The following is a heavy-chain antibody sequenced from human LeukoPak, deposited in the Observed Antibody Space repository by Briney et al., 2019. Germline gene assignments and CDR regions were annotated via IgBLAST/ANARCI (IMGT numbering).Heavy chain of an antibody. Sequence: ASVKVSCKASGYTFTSYHMHWVRQAPGRGLEWMGIINPSGGTTNYAQKFRGRVTMTTDTSTSTAYMELRSLRSDDTAVYYCARDSHDKITYYDILTGADYWGQGTLVTVSS. J-gene: IGHJ4*02. D-gene: IGHD3-9*01. CDR1: GYTFTSYH. CDR3: ARDSHDKITYYDILTGADY. CDR2: INPSGGTT. V-gene: IGHV1-46*01.